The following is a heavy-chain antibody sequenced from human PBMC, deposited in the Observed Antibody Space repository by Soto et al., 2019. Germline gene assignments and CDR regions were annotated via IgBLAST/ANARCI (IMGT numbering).Heavy chain of an antibody. CDR2: ISGTGISI. J-gene: IGHJ6*02. D-gene: IGHD2-2*01. CDR1: GFTFGSYA. V-gene: IGHV3-23*01. CDR3: AKDGCSTTSCYTWYYYGMDV. Sequence: QSGGSLRLSCAVSGFTFGSYAMSWVRQPPGKGLEWVSGISGTGISIYYADSVKGRFTISRDNSKNTLYLQMNSLRAEDTAVYFCAKDGCSTTSCYTWYYYGMDVWGQGTTVTVSS.